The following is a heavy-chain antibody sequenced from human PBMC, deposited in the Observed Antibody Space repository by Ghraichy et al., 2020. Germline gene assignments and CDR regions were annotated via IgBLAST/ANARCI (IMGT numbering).Heavy chain of an antibody. CDR1: GYTLTALS. V-gene: IGHV1-24*01. D-gene: IGHD2-8*01. CDR3: ATPSMRINYYGMDV. J-gene: IGHJ6*02. Sequence: ASVKVSCKVSGYTLTALSMHWVRQAPGQGLEWMGGFDPEDGETIYAQKFQGRVTMTEDTSTDTAYMELSSLRSEDTAVYYCATPSMRINYYGMDVWGQGTTVTVSS. CDR2: FDPEDGET.